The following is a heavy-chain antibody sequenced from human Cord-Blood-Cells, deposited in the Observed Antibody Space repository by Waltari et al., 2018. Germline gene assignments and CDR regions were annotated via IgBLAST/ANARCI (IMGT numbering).Heavy chain of an antibody. CDR1: GFTFSSYA. Sequence: EVQLVESGGGLVQPGGSLRLSCAASGFTFSSYAMSWVRPAPGKGWEWVSAIGGSGGSTYDADSVKCRFTISRDNSQNTLYLQMNSLRADDTAVYYCAKERGYSSSYYFDYWGQGTLVTVSS. J-gene: IGHJ4*02. V-gene: IGHV3-23*04. CDR2: IGGSGGST. D-gene: IGHD6-6*01. CDR3: AKERGYSSSYYFDY.